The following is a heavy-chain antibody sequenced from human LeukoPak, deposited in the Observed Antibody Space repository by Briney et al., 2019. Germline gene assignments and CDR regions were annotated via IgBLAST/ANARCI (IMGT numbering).Heavy chain of an antibody. J-gene: IGHJ4*02. D-gene: IGHD5-18*01. Sequence: GGSLRLSCAASGFTFSSYAMSWVRQAPGKGLEWVSAISGSGGSTYYADSVKGRFTISRDNSKNTLYLQMNSLRAEDTAVYYCAKGSQRYSCGSGGFDYWGQGTLVTVSS. CDR1: GFTFSSYA. V-gene: IGHV3-23*01. CDR2: ISGSGGST. CDR3: AKGSQRYSCGSGGFDY.